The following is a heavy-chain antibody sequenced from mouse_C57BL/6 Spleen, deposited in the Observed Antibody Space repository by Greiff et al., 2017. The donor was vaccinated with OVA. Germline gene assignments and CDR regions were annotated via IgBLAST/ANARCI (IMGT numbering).Heavy chain of an antibody. J-gene: IGHJ3*01. CDR2: ISSGSSTI. Sequence: EVQRVESGGGLVKPGGSLKLSCAASGFTFSDYGMHWVPQAPEKGLEWVAYISSGSSTIYYADTVKGRFTISRDNAKNTLFLQMTSLRSEDTAMYYCARRDRFAYWGQGTLVTVSA. CDR3: ARRDRFAY. V-gene: IGHV5-17*01. CDR1: GFTFSDYG.